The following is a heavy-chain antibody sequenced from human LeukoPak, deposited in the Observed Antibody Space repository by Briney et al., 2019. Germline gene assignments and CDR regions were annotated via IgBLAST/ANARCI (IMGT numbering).Heavy chain of an antibody. Sequence: SETLSLTCTVSGGSISSGDYYWSWIRQPPGKGLEWIGYIYYSGSTYYNPSLKSRVTISVDTSKNQFSLKLSSVTAADTAVHYCARDGSTIGFLDYWGQGTLVTVSS. CDR2: IYYSGST. J-gene: IGHJ4*02. V-gene: IGHV4-30-4*08. D-gene: IGHD1-7*01. CDR3: ARDGSTIGFLDY. CDR1: GGSISSGDYY.